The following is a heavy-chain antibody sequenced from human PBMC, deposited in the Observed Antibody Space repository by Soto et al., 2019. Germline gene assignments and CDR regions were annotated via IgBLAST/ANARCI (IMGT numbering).Heavy chain of an antibody. J-gene: IGHJ6*02. CDR3: ARDLSGIAVAGTLYYGMDV. D-gene: IGHD6-19*01. CDR1: GGSISRYY. Sequence: SETLSLTCTVSGGSISRYYWSWIRQPPGKGLEWIGYIYYSGSTNYNPSLKSRVTISVDTSKNQFSLKLSSVTAADTAVYYCARDLSGIAVAGTLYYGMDVWGQGTTVTVSS. CDR2: IYYSGST. V-gene: IGHV4-59*01.